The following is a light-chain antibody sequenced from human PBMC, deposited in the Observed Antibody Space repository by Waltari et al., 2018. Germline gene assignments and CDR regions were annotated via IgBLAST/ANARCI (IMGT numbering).Light chain of an antibody. CDR2: KVS. V-gene: IGKV2-30*02. J-gene: IGKJ1*01. CDR3: MQATNWPLT. CDR1: QSLVHTDGHTY. Sequence: DVVMTQSPLSLPVSLGQPASISCRSSQSLVHTDGHTYLNWFQQRPGHSPRRLIYKVSNRDSGVPDRFSGSGSDTAFTLKISRVEAEDVGIYYCMQATNWPLTFGQGTKGEIQ.